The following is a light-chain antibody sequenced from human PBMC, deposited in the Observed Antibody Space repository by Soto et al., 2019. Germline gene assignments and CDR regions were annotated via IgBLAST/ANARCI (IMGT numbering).Light chain of an antibody. CDR3: SSYTSDSSLDVV. CDR1: SSDVGDYNL. CDR2: DVT. Sequence: QAVVTQPASVSGSPGQSITISCTGTSSDVGDYNLVSWYQQHPGKAPKLIIYDVTNRPSGVSSRFSGSKSGNTASLTISGLQAEDEADYYCSSYTSDSSLDVVLGGGTQLTVL. J-gene: IGLJ2*01. V-gene: IGLV2-14*01.